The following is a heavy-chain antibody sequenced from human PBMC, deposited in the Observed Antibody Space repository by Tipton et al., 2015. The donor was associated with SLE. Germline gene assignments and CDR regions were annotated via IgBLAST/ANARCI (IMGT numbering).Heavy chain of an antibody. V-gene: IGHV4-38-2*02. Sequence: TLSLTCTVSGSSINNAHFWAWIRRPPGKGLEWIGSVSHSGSSYYSPSLKSRVTISVDTSKNQFSLKLSSVTAADTAVYYCARLDVLLWFRGLDVWGQGTTVTVSS. CDR2: VSHSGSS. CDR3: ARLDVLLWFRGLDV. D-gene: IGHD3-10*01. CDR1: GSSINNAHF. J-gene: IGHJ6*02.